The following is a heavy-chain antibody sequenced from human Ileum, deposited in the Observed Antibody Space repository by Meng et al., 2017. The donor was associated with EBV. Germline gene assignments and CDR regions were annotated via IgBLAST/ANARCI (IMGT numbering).Heavy chain of an antibody. CDR2: HSGST. J-gene: IGHJ4*02. CDR1: GVSISRGYFH. Sequence: QGHRQGARPGLWKPSQTLSLTCCVFGVSISRGYFHGSWIRQPPGKGLEWIGHSGSTSYNPSLRSRVTISVDTSKNQFSLKVDSATAGDTAVYYCVSYAVGAGGIGYWGQGILVTVSS. CDR3: VSYAVGAGGIGY. V-gene: IGHV4-30-4*01. D-gene: IGHD1-26*01.